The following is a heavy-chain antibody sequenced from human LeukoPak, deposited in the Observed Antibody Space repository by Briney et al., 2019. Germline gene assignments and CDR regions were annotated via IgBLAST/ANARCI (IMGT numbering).Heavy chain of an antibody. CDR1: GGSISGFY. CDR2: ISYGGGT. V-gene: IGHV4-59*08. D-gene: IGHD3-22*01. Sequence: SETLSLTCAVSGGSISGFYWSWVRQPPGKGLEWVGYISYGGGTTYNPSLKRRVSMSIDTSKNQFSLRLSSVTAADTALYYCARVGHTSGYFYYFDYWGQGTLVTVSS. CDR3: ARVGHTSGYFYYFDY. J-gene: IGHJ4*02.